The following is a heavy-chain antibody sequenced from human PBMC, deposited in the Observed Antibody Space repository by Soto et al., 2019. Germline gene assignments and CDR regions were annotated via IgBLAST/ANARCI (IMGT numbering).Heavy chain of an antibody. CDR2: IRWNSGSI. D-gene: IGHD2-8*01. V-gene: IGHV3-9*01. CDR3: AKDLRDGPFDI. CDR1: GFTFDDYA. Sequence: EVQLVESGGGLAQPGRSLRLSCAASGFTFDDYAMHWVRQAPGKGLEWVSGIRWNSGSIGYADSVKGRFTISRDNAKNSLYLQMNSLRAEDTALYYCAKDLRDGPFDIWGQGTMVTVSS. J-gene: IGHJ3*02.